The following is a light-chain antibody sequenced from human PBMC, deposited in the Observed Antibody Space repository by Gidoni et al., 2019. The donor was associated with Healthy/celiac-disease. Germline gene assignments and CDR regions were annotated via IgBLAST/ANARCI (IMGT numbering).Light chain of an antibody. CDR2: GAS. V-gene: IGKV3-15*01. Sequence: PLERAALSCRASQRVSSTLAWYQQKPGQAPRLLIYGASTRATGIPARFSGSGSGTEFTLTISSLQSADFAVYYCQQYNTWPLFGQGTKLEIK. CDR1: QRVSST. J-gene: IGKJ2*01. CDR3: QQYNTWPL.